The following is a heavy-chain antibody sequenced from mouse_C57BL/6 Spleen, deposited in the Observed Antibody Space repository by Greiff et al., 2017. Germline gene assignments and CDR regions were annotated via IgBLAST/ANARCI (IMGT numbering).Heavy chain of an antibody. Sequence: QVQLQQSGPELVKPGASVKISCKASGYAFSSSWMNWVKQRPGKGLEWIGRIYPGDGDTNYNGKFKGKATLTADKSSSTAYMQLSSLTSEDSAVYFCARDGSSYIDYWGQGTSLTVSS. V-gene: IGHV1-82*01. CDR1: GYAFSSSW. CDR3: ARDGSSYIDY. J-gene: IGHJ2*02. CDR2: IYPGDGDT. D-gene: IGHD1-1*01.